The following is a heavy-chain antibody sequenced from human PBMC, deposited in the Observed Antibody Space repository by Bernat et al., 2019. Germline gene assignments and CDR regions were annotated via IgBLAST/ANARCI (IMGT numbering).Heavy chain of an antibody. CDR1: GYTFTGYY. J-gene: IGHJ4*02. D-gene: IGHD6-19*01. V-gene: IGHV1-2*02. Sequence: QVQLVQSGAEVKKPGASVKVSCKASGYTFTGYYMHWVRQAPGQGLEWMGWINPNSGGTNYEQKFPGRVAMTRDTSISPAYMELRRLRSDDTDVYYCAIAYSSGRYRYDYWGQGTLVTVSS. CDR3: AIAYSSGRYRYDY. CDR2: INPNSGGT.